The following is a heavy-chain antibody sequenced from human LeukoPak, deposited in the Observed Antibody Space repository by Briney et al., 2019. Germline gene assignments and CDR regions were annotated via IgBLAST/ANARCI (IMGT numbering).Heavy chain of an antibody. D-gene: IGHD3-9*01. CDR2: INAGTGNT. CDR1: GYIFTNYA. Sequence: GASVKVSCKASGYIFTNYAMHWVRQAPGQRLEWMGWINAGTGNTKYSQKFQGRVTITRDTSASTAYMELSSLRSEDTAVYYCARDILTGNYYYYGMDVWGQGTTVTVSS. V-gene: IGHV1-3*01. CDR3: ARDILTGNYYYYGMDV. J-gene: IGHJ6*02.